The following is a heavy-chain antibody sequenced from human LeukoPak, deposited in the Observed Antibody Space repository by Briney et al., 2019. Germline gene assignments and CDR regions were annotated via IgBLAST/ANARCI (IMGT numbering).Heavy chain of an antibody. V-gene: IGHV4-39*07. Sequence: PSETLSLTCTVSGGSISSSVYYWAWFRQPPGKGRRGIGGIYYSGSTYYTPSLKSRVTISVDTSKNQFSLKLSSVTAADTAVYYCARDSYGDYGYNWFDPWGQGTLVTVSS. CDR1: GGSISSSVYY. CDR3: ARDSYGDYGYNWFDP. J-gene: IGHJ5*02. D-gene: IGHD4-17*01. CDR2: IYYSGST.